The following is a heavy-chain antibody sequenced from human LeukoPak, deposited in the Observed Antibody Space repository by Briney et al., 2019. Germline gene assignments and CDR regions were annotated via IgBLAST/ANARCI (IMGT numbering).Heavy chain of an antibody. V-gene: IGHV3-53*01. D-gene: IGHD6-19*01. CDR1: GFTVSTNY. Sequence: PGGSLRLSCVVSGFTVSTNYMSWVRQAPGKGLEWVSVIYSGGGTYYADSVKGRFTISRDNSKNTLYLQMNSLRAEDTAVYYCAKKSGLAVSDTHFDYWGQGTLVTVSS. CDR2: IYSGGGT. J-gene: IGHJ4*02. CDR3: AKKSGLAVSDTHFDY.